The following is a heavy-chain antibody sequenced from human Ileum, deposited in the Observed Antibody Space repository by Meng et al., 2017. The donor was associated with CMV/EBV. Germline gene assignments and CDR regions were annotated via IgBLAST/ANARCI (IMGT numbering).Heavy chain of an antibody. CDR3: ARGLYYYDSSGYYYHDAFDI. V-gene: IGHV4-59*01. D-gene: IGHD3-22*01. CDR2: IYYSGST. J-gene: IGHJ3*02. Sequence: GSLRLSCTVSGGSISSYYWSWIRQPPGKGLEWIGYIYYSGSTNYNPSLKSRVTISVDTSKNQFSLKLSSATAADTAVYYCARGLYYYDSSGYYYHDAFDIWGQGTMVTVAS. CDR1: GGSISSYY.